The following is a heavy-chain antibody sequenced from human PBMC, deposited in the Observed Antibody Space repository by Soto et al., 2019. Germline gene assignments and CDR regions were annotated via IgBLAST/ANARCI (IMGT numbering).Heavy chain of an antibody. CDR2: MSGSSSTT. CDR3: AKNQERELPRVIDF. J-gene: IGHJ4*02. CDR1: GLTFRNYA. Sequence: HGGSLRLSCATSGLTFRNYAMGGVRKAPGGGLEWVSSMSGSSSTTYYADSVRGRFTISRDRSKNTLYLQMSSLRAEDTALYYCAKNQERELPRVIDFWGQGTLVTVSS. D-gene: IGHD1-7*01. V-gene: IGHV3-23*01.